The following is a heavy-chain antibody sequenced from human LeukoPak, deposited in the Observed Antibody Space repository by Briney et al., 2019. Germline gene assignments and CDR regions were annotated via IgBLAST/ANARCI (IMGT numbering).Heavy chain of an antibody. CDR2: IQYDGSNK. V-gene: IGHV3-30*02. J-gene: IGHJ4*02. CDR1: GFTFSSYG. CDR3: AKDELPAAKPAGLGIDY. D-gene: IGHD6-13*01. Sequence: GGSLRLSCAASGFTFSSYGMHWVRQAPGKGLDWVAFIQYDGSNKYYADSVKGRFTISRDNSKNTLYLQMNSLRAEDTAVYYCAKDELPAAKPAGLGIDYWGQGTLVTVSS.